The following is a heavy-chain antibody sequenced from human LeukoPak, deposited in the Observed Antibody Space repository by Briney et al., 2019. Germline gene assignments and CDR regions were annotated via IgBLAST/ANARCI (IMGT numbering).Heavy chain of an antibody. CDR2: IYYSGST. V-gene: IGHV4-59*02. Sequence: SETLSLTCTVSGGSVSSYYWSCIRQPPGKGLEWIGYIYYSGSTNYNPSLKSRVTISVDTSKNQFSLKLSSVPAADPAVYYCARGGGRTRADYWGQGTLVTVSS. J-gene: IGHJ4*02. CDR3: ARGGGRTRADY. CDR1: GGSVSSYY. D-gene: IGHD1-1*01.